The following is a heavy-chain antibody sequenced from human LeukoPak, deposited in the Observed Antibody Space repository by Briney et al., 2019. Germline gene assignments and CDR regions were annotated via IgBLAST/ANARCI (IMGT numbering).Heavy chain of an antibody. V-gene: IGHV1-69*13. CDR1: GGTFSSYA. Sequence: GASVKVSCKASGGTFSSYAISWVRQAPGQGLEWMGGIIPIFGTANYAQKFQGRVTITADESTSTAYMELSSLRSEDTAVYYCARGSRVLRFLEWLGDTDYFDYWGQGTLVTVSS. J-gene: IGHJ4*02. CDR3: ARGSRVLRFLEWLGDTDYFDY. D-gene: IGHD3-3*01. CDR2: IIPIFGTA.